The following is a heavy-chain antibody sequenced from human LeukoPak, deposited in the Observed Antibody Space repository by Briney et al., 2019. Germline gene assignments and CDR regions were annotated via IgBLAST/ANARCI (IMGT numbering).Heavy chain of an antibody. CDR1: GYTFTGYY. D-gene: IGHD3-3*01. V-gene: IGHV1-2*02. Sequence: ASVKVSCKASGYTFTGYYMHWVRQAPGQGLEWMGWINPNSGGTNYAQKFQGRVTMTRDTSISTAYMELSRLRSDDTAVYYCARGRFLEWLLSRNLDYWGQGTLVTVSS. J-gene: IGHJ4*02. CDR2: INPNSGGT. CDR3: ARGRFLEWLLSRNLDY.